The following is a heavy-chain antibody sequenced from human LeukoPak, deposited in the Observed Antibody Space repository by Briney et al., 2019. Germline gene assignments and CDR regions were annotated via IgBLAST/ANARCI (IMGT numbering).Heavy chain of an antibody. D-gene: IGHD2/OR15-2a*01. J-gene: IGHJ4*02. CDR3: ARESSFYTGTFDY. Sequence: GSSVTVSCKASGGIFSIYAISWVRQAPGQGLEWMGGIIPIFGTANYAQKFQGRVTIIADESTSTAYMELSSLRSEDTAVYYCARESSFYTGTFDYWGQGTLVTVSS. CDR2: IIPIFGTA. CDR1: GGIFSIYA. V-gene: IGHV1-69*01.